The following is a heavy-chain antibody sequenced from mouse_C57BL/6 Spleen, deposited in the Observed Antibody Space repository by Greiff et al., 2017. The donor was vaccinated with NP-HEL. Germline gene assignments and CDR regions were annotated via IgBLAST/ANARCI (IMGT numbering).Heavy chain of an antibody. CDR3: ARWGYGSERGFAY. CDR2: IYPGDGDT. V-gene: IGHV1-80*01. Sequence: QVQLKESGAELVKPGASVKISCKASGYAFSSYWMNWVKQRPGKGLEWIGQIYPGDGDTNYNGKFKGKATLTADKSSSTAYMQLSSLTSEDSAVYFCARWGYGSERGFAYWGQGTLVTVSA. CDR1: GYAFSSYW. J-gene: IGHJ3*01. D-gene: IGHD1-1*01.